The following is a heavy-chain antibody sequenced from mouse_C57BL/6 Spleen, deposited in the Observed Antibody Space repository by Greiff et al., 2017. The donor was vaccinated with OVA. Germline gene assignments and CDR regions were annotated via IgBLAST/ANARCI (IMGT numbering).Heavy chain of an antibody. CDR1: GYSITSGYY. D-gene: IGHD4-1*01. CDR2: ISYDGSN. J-gene: IGHJ3*01. Sequence: DVKLQESGPGLVKPSQSLSLTCSVTGYSITSGYYWNWIRQFPGNKLEWMGYISYDGSNNYNPSLKNRISITRDTSKNQFFLKLNSVTTEDTATYYCARGGWDLFAYWGQGTLVTVSA. V-gene: IGHV3-6*01. CDR3: ARGGWDLFAY.